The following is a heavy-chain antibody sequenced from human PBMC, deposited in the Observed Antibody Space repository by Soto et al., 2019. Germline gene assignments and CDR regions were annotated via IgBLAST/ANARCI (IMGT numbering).Heavy chain of an antibody. CDR3: AREYRTSSQFDY. J-gene: IGHJ4*02. D-gene: IGHD6-6*01. V-gene: IGHV3-23*01. CDR2: ITGSGGTT. Sequence: PVGSLRLSWAASGFTSGTYAMSWVRQAPGKGLEWVSSITGSGGTTDYADSVKGRFTISRDTSRNTLYLQMSRLSVDDTAIYYCAREYRTSSQFDYWGQGTLVTVSS. CDR1: GFTSGTYA.